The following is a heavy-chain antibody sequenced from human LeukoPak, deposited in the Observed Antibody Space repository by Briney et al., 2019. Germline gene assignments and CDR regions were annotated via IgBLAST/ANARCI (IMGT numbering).Heavy chain of an antibody. Sequence: GGSLRLSCAASGIIITSYWMSWVRQTPGKGLEWVANIKQDGSEKNYVDSVKGRFTIFRDNARNSLYLQMNSLRAEGTAVYYCASHSYGYNHWGQGTLVTVS. CDR2: IKQDGSEK. V-gene: IGHV3-7*01. J-gene: IGHJ5*02. D-gene: IGHD3-16*01. CDR1: GIIITSYW. CDR3: ASHSYGYNH.